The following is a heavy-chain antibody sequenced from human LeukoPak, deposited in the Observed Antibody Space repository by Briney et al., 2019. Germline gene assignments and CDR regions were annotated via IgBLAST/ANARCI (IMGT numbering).Heavy chain of an antibody. D-gene: IGHD1/OR15-1a*01. J-gene: IGHJ5*01. Sequence: ASVKVSCKASGYTFTGYFLHWVRQAPGQGLEWIGWILPNTGGTHYAQKFQGRVTVTRDTSISTAYMEMSRLTSDDTAVYYCARKGEHSGYYDSWGQGTLVTVSS. CDR3: ARKGEHSGYYDS. CDR2: ILPNTGGT. V-gene: IGHV1-2*02. CDR1: GYTFTGYF.